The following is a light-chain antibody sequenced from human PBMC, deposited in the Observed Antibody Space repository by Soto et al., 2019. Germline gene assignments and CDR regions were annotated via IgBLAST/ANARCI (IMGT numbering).Light chain of an antibody. J-gene: IGLJ1*01. CDR3: CSYTTSIALYV. V-gene: IGLV2-14*02. CDR2: EGT. CDR1: SSDVGSYNF. Sequence: QSVLTQPASVSGSPGQSITISCTGTSSDVGSYNFVSWFQQHPGKVPKLIIYEGTERPSGVSNRFSASKSGNTASLTISGLQPEDEADYYCCSYTTSIALYVFGAGTKLTVL.